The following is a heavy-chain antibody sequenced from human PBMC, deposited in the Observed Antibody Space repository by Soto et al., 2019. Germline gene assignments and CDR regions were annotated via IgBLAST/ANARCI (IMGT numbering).Heavy chain of an antibody. CDR1: GGTFSSYA. CDR2: IIPMFGKA. D-gene: IGHD2-2*02. Sequence: QVLLVQSGAEVKKSGSSVKVSCKASGGTFSSYAINWVRQAPGQGLEWMGGIIPMFGKANYAENFQGRVTISADESTITAYMELSSLTSDDAAVYYCARGYLDGYFYAMDVWGQGTTVTVSS. V-gene: IGHV1-69*01. CDR3: ARGYLDGYFYAMDV. J-gene: IGHJ6*02.